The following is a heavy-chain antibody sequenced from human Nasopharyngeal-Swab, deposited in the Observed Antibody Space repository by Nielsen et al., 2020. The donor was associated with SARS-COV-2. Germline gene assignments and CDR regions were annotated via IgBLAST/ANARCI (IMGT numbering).Heavy chain of an antibody. CDR3: ASPVFGVVSDAFDL. D-gene: IGHD3-3*01. CDR2: ISYDGSNK. CDR1: GFTFSSYA. Sequence: GESLKISCAASGFTFSSYAMHWVRQAPGKGLEWVAVISYDGSNKYHADSVKGRFTISRDNSKNTLYLQMNNLRPEDTAMYYCASPVFGVVSDAFDLWGQGTMVTVSS. J-gene: IGHJ3*01. V-gene: IGHV3-30*14.